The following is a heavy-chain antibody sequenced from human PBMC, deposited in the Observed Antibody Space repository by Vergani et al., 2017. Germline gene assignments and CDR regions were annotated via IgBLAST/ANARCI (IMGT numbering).Heavy chain of an antibody. CDR1: GFSLSHYW. V-gene: IGHV3-7*01. CDR3: GRRASIIDY. CDR2: IKEDGSEI. Sequence: EVQLVESGGGLVQPGGSLRLSCVASGFSLSHYWMTWVRQAPGKGLEWVANIKEDGSEIFYVDSVKGRFTISRDNVKNCLYLQMNRLRVDDTAVYYCGRRASIIDYWGQGTLVSVSS. D-gene: IGHD2-21*01. J-gene: IGHJ4*02.